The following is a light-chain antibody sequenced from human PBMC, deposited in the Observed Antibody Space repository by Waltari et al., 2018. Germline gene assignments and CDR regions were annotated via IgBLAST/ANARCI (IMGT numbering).Light chain of an antibody. J-gene: IGKJ2*01. CDR1: QSLLHSNGYNY. V-gene: IGKV2-28*01. Sequence: DIVMTQSPLSLPVTPREPASISCRSSQSLLHSNGYNYLDWYLQKPGQSPQLLIYLGSNRASGVPDRFSGSGSGTDFTLKISRVEAEDVGVYYCMQALQTPLFGQGTKLEIK. CDR2: LGS. CDR3: MQALQTPL.